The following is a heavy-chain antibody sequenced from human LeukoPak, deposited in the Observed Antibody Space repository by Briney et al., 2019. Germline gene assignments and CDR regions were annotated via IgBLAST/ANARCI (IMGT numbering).Heavy chain of an antibody. CDR2: IKPDGSQK. J-gene: IGHJ4*02. CDR1: GLTFSGTW. Sequence: GGSLRLSCATSGLTFSGTWMSWVRQAPGKGLECVANIKPDGSQKYYLDSVKGRFTVSRDNAKNSLYLQMNSLRVEDTAIYFCASDLNGAGGWGQGTLVTVSS. D-gene: IGHD4/OR15-4a*01. CDR3: ASDLNGAGG. V-gene: IGHV3-7*01.